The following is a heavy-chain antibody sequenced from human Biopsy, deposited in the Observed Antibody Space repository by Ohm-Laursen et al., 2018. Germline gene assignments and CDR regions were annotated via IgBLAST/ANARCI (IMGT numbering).Heavy chain of an antibody. D-gene: IGHD3-22*01. CDR3: ARDRGFYSDRTVPGYFDL. J-gene: IGHJ2*01. V-gene: IGHV4-59*01. CDR1: GDSISSYY. CDR2: VSYTGST. Sequence: WQTLSLTCAVSGDSISSYYWSWIRQPPGKGLEWIGYVSYTGSTDYNPSLQSRVTISVDTSKNHFSLRLRSVTPADTAMYYCARDRGFYSDRTVPGYFDLWGRGTLVTVSS.